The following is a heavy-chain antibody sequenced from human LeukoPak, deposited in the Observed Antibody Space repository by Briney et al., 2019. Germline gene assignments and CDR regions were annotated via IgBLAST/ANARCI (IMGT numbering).Heavy chain of an antibody. CDR1: GGSISSYY. Sequence: SETLSLTCTVSGGSISSYYWSWIRQPPGKGLEWIGYIYYSGSTNYNPSLKSRVTISVDTSKNQFSLKLGSVTAADTAVYYCARAPRLWFGELFWFDPWGQGTLVTVSS. J-gene: IGHJ5*02. V-gene: IGHV4-59*01. D-gene: IGHD3-10*01. CDR3: ARAPRLWFGELFWFDP. CDR2: IYYSGST.